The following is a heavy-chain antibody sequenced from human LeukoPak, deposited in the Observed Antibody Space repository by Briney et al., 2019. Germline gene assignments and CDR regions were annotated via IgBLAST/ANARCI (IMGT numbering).Heavy chain of an antibody. J-gene: IGHJ6*02. CDR2: IYYSGST. V-gene: IGHV4-59*01. D-gene: IGHD5-12*01. CDR1: GGSISSYY. Sequence: SETLSLTCTVSGGSISSYYWSWIRQPPGKGLEWIGYIYYSGSTNYNPSLKSRVTISVDTSKNQFPLKLSSVTAADTAVYYCARGGYSGYGGYYYYYGMDVWGQGTTVTVSS. CDR3: ARGGYSGYGGYYYYYGMDV.